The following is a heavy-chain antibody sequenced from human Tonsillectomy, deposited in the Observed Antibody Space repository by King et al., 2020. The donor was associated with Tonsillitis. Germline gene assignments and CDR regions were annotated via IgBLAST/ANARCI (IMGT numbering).Heavy chain of an antibody. CDR2: ISRGGTT. CDR1: GGSISSDSHS. V-gene: IGHV4-30-2*01. Sequence: LQLQESGSGLVKPSQTLSLTCTVSGGSISSDSHSWSWIRQPPGKGVEWIGYISRGGTTFYNSSLESRVTMSMDTSKNQFSLKLRSVTAADPAVYYCARLRLWFHPWGQGTLVTVSS. CDR3: ARLRLWFHP. J-gene: IGHJ5*02.